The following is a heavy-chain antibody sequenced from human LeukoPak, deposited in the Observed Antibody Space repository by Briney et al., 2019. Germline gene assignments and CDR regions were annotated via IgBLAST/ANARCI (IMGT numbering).Heavy chain of an antibody. D-gene: IGHD6-19*01. CDR1: GYTFTGYY. CDR3: ARGRDSSGWYWGDY. V-gene: IGHV1-2*02. CDR2: INPNSGGT. Sequence: ASVKVSCKASGYTFTGYYMHWVRQAPGQGLEWMGWINPNSGGTNYAQKLQGRVTMTTDTSTSTAYMELRSLRSDDTAVYYCARGRDSSGWYWGDYWGQGTLVTVSS. J-gene: IGHJ4*02.